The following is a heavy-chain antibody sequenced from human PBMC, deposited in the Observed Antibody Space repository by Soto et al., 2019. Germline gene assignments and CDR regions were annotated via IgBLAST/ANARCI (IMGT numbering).Heavy chain of an antibody. J-gene: IGHJ4*02. CDR1: GGSISSGGYY. CDR3: ARGGGSGSPFDY. D-gene: IGHD2-15*01. CDR2: IHYSGTT. Sequence: SETLSLTCTVSGGSISSGGYYWSWIRQHPGKGLEWIGYIHYSGTTYDNPSLKSRVTISGDTSKNQFSLKLSSVTAADTAVYYCARGGGSGSPFDYRGQGTLVTVSS. V-gene: IGHV4-31*03.